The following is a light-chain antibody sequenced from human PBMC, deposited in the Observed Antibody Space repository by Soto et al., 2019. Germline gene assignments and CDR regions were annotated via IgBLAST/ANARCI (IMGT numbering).Light chain of an antibody. Sequence: QSALTQPASVSGSPGQSITISCTGTSSDVGSYNLVSWYQQHPGKAPKLMIFEGSKRPSGVSNRFSGSRSGNTASLTISGLQGEDEADYYCCAYAGSSIWVFGGGTQLTVL. CDR2: EGS. CDR1: SSDVGSYNL. CDR3: CAYAGSSIWV. V-gene: IGLV2-23*01. J-gene: IGLJ3*02.